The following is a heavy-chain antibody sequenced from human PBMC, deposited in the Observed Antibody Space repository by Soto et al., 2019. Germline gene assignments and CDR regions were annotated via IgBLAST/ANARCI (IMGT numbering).Heavy chain of an antibody. CDR2: INAGNGNT. V-gene: IGHV1-3*01. Sequence: ASVKVSCKASGYTFTSYAMHWVRQAPGQRLEWMGWINAGNGNTKYSQKFQGRVTITRDTSASTAYMELSSLRSEDTAVYYCARDNRTVRGHYYYYGMDVWGQGTTVTVSS. J-gene: IGHJ6*02. D-gene: IGHD3-10*01. CDR3: ARDNRTVRGHYYYYGMDV. CDR1: GYTFTSYA.